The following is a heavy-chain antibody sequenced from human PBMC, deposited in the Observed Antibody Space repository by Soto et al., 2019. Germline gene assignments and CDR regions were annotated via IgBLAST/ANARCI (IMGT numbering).Heavy chain of an antibody. CDR2: ISSVGTTT. V-gene: IGHV3-11*01. D-gene: IGHD3-10*01. CDR1: GFTISDYY. J-gene: IGHJ6*02. CDR3: AKDQEGSGSHWLGYNYFGMDV. Sequence: PGGFLRLSCADSGFTISDYYMLWLRQAPGKGLEWVSSISSVGTTTYYADSVKGRFSISMDNAKNSLYLQMNSLRAEDTAVYFCAKDQEGSGSHWLGYNYFGMDVWGQGTTVTVSS.